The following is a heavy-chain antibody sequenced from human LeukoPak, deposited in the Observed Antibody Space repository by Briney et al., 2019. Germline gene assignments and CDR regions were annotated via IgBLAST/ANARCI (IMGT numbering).Heavy chain of an antibody. J-gene: IGHJ4*02. CDR1: GFTFSSYW. V-gene: IGHV3-7*01. CDR3: VRDRAYSFDY. Sequence: GGSLRLSCAASGFTFSSYWMSWVRQAPGKGLEWVANIKQDGSEKYYVDSVKGRFTISRDTAKNSLYLQMNGLRDEDTAVYYCVRDRAYSFDYWGQGILVTVSS. D-gene: IGHD2-21*01. CDR2: IKQDGSEK.